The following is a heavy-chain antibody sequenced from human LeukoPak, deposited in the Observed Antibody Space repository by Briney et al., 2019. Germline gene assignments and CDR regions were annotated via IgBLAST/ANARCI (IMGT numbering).Heavy chain of an antibody. CDR3: ARGAYSSSAWFDP. CDR1: GYTFTGYY. Sequence: ASVKVSCKASGYTFTGYYMHWVRQAPGRGLEWMGWINPNSGGTNYAQKFQGRVTMTRDTSISTAYMEPSRLRSDDTAVYYCARGAYSSSAWFDPWGQGTLVTVSS. CDR2: INPNSGGT. V-gene: IGHV1-2*02. J-gene: IGHJ5*02. D-gene: IGHD6-6*01.